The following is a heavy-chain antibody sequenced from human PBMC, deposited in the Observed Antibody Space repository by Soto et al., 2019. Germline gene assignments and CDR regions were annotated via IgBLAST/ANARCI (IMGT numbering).Heavy chain of an antibody. CDR3: ARDSGRIKIFGVALVHMDV. J-gene: IGHJ6*02. D-gene: IGHD3-3*01. Sequence: QVQLVQSGDEVKKPGASVQVSCKASGYTFSDYGFTGVRQAPGQGLEWRGWISSFNGNTKYAKNFQGRVTMTIDISTSTAYMELMSLTSDDAAVYYCARDSGRIKIFGVALVHMDVWGQGTTVTVYS. CDR2: ISSFNGNT. V-gene: IGHV1-18*01. CDR1: GYTFSDYG.